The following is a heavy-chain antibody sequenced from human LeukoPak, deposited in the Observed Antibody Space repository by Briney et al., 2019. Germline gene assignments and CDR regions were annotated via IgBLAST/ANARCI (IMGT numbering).Heavy chain of an antibody. CDR3: ARDRVLSRGYYYGMDV. Sequence: GGSLRLSCAASGFTFSDYYMSWIRQAPGKGLEWVSYISSSGSTIYYADSVKGRFTISRDNAKNSLYLQMNSLRAEDTAVYYCARDRVLSRGYYYGMDVWGQGTTVTVSS. J-gene: IGHJ6*02. CDR1: GFTFSDYY. D-gene: IGHD3-10*01. CDR2: ISSSGSTI. V-gene: IGHV3-11*01.